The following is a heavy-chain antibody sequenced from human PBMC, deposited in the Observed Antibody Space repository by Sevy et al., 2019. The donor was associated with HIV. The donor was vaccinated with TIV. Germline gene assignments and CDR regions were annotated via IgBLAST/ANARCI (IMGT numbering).Heavy chain of an antibody. CDR2: ISGSGGST. CDR3: AKDRKDGTGSYYESQVDAFAI. Sequence: GGSLRLSCAASGFTFSSYAMSWVRQAPGKGLERVSAISGSGGSTYYADSVKGRFTISRDNSKNTLYLQMNSLRAGDTTVDDCAKDRKDGTGSYYESQVDAFAIWGQGTMVPVSS. J-gene: IGHJ3*02. CDR1: GFTFSSYA. D-gene: IGHD3-10*01. V-gene: IGHV3-23*01.